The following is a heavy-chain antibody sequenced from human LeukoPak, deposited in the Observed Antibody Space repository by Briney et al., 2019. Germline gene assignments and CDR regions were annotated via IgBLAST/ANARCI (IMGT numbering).Heavy chain of an antibody. Sequence: SETLSLTCAVYGGSFSGYYWSWIRQPPGKGLEWIGEINHSGSTNYNPSLKSRATISVDTSKNQFSLKLSSVTAADTAVYYCARLRKTSDYWGQGTLVTVSS. D-gene: IGHD3-3*01. CDR3: ARLRKTSDY. CDR1: GGSFSGYY. CDR2: INHSGST. V-gene: IGHV4-34*01. J-gene: IGHJ4*02.